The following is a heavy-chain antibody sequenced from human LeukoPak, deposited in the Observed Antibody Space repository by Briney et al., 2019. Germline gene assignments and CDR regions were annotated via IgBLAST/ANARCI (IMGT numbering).Heavy chain of an antibody. CDR3: ARDYYDSSGYSD. CDR2: INPSGGST. D-gene: IGHD3-22*01. V-gene: IGHV1-46*01. J-gene: IGHJ4*02. Sequence: ASAKVSCKASGGTFSSYAISWVRQAPGQGLEWMGIINPSGGSTSYAQKFQGRVTMTRDTSTSTVYMELSSLRSEDTAVYYCARDYYDSSGYSDWGQGTLVTVSS. CDR1: GGTFSSYA.